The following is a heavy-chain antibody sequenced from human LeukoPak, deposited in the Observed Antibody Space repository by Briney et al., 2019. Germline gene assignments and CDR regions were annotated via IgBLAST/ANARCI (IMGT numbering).Heavy chain of an antibody. CDR1: GYSFTAYW. Sequence: GESLKIPCQGSGYSFTAYWIVWVRQMPGKGLEWMGIIYPGDSDTRYSPSFQGQVTISADKSINTAYLQWSSLKASDTAIYYCARQNGYYKRGYFDYWGQGTLVTVSS. D-gene: IGHD1-26*01. V-gene: IGHV5-51*01. CDR2: IYPGDSDT. J-gene: IGHJ4*02. CDR3: ARQNGYYKRGYFDY.